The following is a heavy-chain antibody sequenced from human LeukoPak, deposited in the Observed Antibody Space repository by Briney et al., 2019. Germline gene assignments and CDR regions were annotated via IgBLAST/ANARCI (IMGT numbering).Heavy chain of an antibody. D-gene: IGHD6-19*01. J-gene: IGHJ4*02. CDR2: IRYDGSNK. CDR1: GSTLSNFG. CDR3: AKEDSYSSG. Sequence: PGGTLRLSCAASGSTLSNFGIHWVSQAPGKGLEWVAFIRYDGSNKYYADSVKGRFTISRDNSKNTLYLQMNSLRAEDTAIYYCAKEDSYSSGWGQGTLVTVSS. V-gene: IGHV3-30*02.